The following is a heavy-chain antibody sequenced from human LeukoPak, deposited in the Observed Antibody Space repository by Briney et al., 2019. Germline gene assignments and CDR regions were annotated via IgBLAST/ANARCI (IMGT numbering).Heavy chain of an antibody. D-gene: IGHD6-6*01. CDR3: ARDVEYSRSHWFDP. V-gene: IGHV1-8*01. Sequence: ASVKVSCKASGYTFTSYDINWVRQATGQGLEWMGWMNPNSGNTGYAQKFQGRVTMTRNTSISTAYMELSSLRSEDTAVYYCARDVEYSRSHWFDPWGQGTLVTVSS. CDR1: GYTFTSYD. J-gene: IGHJ5*02. CDR2: MNPNSGNT.